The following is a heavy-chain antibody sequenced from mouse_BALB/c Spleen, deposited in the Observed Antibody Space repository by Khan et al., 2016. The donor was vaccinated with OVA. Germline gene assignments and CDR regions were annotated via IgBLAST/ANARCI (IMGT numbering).Heavy chain of an antibody. CDR2: INPSTGYT. CDR1: GYTFINYW. V-gene: IGHV1-7*01. CDR3: ARRGRRWDLDY. Sequence: QVQLKQSGAELAKPGASVKMSCKASGYTFINYWILWVKQRPGQGLEWLGYINPSTGYTEYNQNFKDKATLTADKSSSTAYMQLSSLTAEDSAVYYCARRGRRWDLDYWGQGTTLTVSS. D-gene: IGHD1-1*01. J-gene: IGHJ2*01.